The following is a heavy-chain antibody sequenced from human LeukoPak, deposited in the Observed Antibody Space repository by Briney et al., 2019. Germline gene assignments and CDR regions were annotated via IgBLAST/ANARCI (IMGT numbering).Heavy chain of an antibody. CDR3: ARGFLLGYGDGDAFDI. D-gene: IGHD5-12*01. CDR1: GYTFTSYD. CDR2: MNPNSGNT. J-gene: IGHJ3*02. V-gene: IGHV1-8*01. Sequence: ASVKVSCKASGYTFTSYDINWVRQATGQGLEWMGWMNPNSGNTGYAQKFQGRVTMTRNTSISTAYMELSSLRSEDTAVYYCARGFLLGYGDGDAFDIWGQGTMVTVSS.